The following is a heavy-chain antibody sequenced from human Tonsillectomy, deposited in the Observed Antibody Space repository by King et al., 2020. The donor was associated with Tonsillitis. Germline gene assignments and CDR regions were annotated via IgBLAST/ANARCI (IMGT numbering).Heavy chain of an antibody. J-gene: IGHJ4*02. CDR1: GYSINNGFF. D-gene: IGHD5-18*01. Sequence: QLQESGAGLVKPSETLSPTWAVSGYSINNGFFWGWIRQPPGKGREGIGIIYHVGTTFYNPSHKSRGIISVDTTKSQFILRLSFGTAADPAVYYCSGGQYSYGLNYFDLGGQGPLLTLSS. V-gene: IGHV4-38-2*01. CDR3: SGGQYSYGLNYFDL. CDR2: IYHVGTT.